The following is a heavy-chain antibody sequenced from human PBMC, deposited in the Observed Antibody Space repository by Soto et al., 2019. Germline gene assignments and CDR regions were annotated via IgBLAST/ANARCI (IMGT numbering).Heavy chain of an antibody. CDR2: VSGDGSST. V-gene: IGHV3-74*01. D-gene: IGHD2-2*01. Sequence: GGSLRLSCAASGFTFSSSWMHWVRQAPGKGLVWVSRVSGDGSSTNYADSVKGRFTISRDNSKNTLYLQMNSLRAEDTAVYYXXKDVEHIVVVPAAMPGYYGMDVWGQGTTVTVSS. CDR1: GFTFSSSW. J-gene: IGHJ6*02. CDR3: XKDVEHIVVVPAAMPGYYGMDV.